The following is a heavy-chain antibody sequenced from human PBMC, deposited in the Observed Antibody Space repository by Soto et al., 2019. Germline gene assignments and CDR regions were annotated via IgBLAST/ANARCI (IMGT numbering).Heavy chain of an antibody. J-gene: IGHJ4*02. CDR3: AKDMRDLWELPGYALDY. V-gene: IGHV3-23*01. Sequence: GALSLSCAASGFTFSSYAMSWVRQAPGKGLEWVSAISGSGGSTYYADSVKGGFTISRDNSKNTLYLQMNSLRAEDTAVYYCAKDMRDLWELPGYALDYWGQGTLVTVSS. D-gene: IGHD1-26*01. CDR2: ISGSGGST. CDR1: GFTFSSYA.